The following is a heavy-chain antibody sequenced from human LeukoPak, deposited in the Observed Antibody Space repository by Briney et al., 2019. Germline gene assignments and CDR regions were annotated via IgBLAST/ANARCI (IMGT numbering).Heavy chain of an antibody. J-gene: IGHJ3*02. D-gene: IGHD3-10*01. CDR1: GFTFSNYA. CDR3: AKDLTYYYGLGSSTNAFDI. CDR2: ISGSGDYT. V-gene: IGHV3-23*01. Sequence: PGRSLRLSCAASGFTFSNYAMSWVRQAPGKGLEWVSGISGSGDYTYYTDSLKGRFTISTDNSTNTLCLQINSVRAEHTALYYCAKDLTYYYGLGSSTNAFDIWGQGTMVSVSS.